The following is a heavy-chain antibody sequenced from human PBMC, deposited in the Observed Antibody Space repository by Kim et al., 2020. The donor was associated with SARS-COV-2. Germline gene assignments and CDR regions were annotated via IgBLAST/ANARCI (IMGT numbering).Heavy chain of an antibody. V-gene: IGHV3-30*02. J-gene: IGHJ4*02. D-gene: IGHD3-10*01. CDR3: AKDAAYASGSYFNIDY. Sequence: SVKGRFTNSSDNSKNALYLQMNSLRAEDTAVYYCAKDAAYASGSYFNIDYWGQGTLVTVSS.